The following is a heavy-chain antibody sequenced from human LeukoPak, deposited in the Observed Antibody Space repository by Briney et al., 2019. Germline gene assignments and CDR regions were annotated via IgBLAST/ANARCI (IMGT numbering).Heavy chain of an antibody. V-gene: IGHV3-21*01. CDR2: ISSSSSYI. J-gene: IGHJ3*02. CDR1: GFTFSSYS. D-gene: IGHD3-9*01. Sequence: PGGSLRLSCAASGFTFSSYSMNWVRQAPGKGLEWVSSISSSSSYIYYADSVKGRFTISRDNAKNSLYLQMNSLRAEDTAVYYCARRRGKYYDILTGYYPDAFDIWGQGTMVTVSS. CDR3: ARRRGKYYDILTGYYPDAFDI.